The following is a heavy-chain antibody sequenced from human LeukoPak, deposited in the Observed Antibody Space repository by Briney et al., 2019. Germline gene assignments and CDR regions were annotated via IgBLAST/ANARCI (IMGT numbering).Heavy chain of an antibody. CDR2: ISAYNGNT. D-gene: IGHD6-6*01. CDR3: ARSGRYSSSSGAFDI. Sequence: EASVKVSCKASGYTFTSYGISWVRQAPGQGLEWMGWISAYNGNTNYAQKLQGRVTMTTDTSTSTAYMELSSLRSEDTAVYYCARSGRYSSSSGAFDIWGQGTMVTVSS. CDR1: GYTFTSYG. J-gene: IGHJ3*02. V-gene: IGHV1-18*01.